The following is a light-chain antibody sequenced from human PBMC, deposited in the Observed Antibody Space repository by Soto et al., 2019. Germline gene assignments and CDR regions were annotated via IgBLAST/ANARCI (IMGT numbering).Light chain of an antibody. V-gene: IGLV2-23*03. J-gene: IGLJ2*01. CDR2: EGS. CDR3: CSYAGSSTFVHVV. CDR1: SSDVGSYNL. Sequence: ALTQPASVSGSPGQSITISCTGTSSDVGSYNLVSWYQQHPGKAPKLMIYEGSKRPSGVSNRFSGSKSGNTASLTISGLQAEDEADYYCCSYAGSSTFVHVVFGGGTKVTVL.